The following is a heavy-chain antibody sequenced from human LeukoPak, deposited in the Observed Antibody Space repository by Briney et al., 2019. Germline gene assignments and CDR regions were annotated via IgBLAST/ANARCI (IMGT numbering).Heavy chain of an antibody. CDR3: TTVITYSGYDYYFDY. CDR1: GFTFSNAW. D-gene: IGHD5-12*01. V-gene: IGHV3-15*01. Sequence: PGGSLRLSCAASGFTFSNAWMSWVRQAPGKGLEWVGRIKSKTDGGTTDCAAPVKGRFTISRDDSKNTLYLQMNSLKTEDTAVYYCTTVITYSGYDYYFDYWGQGTLVTVSS. CDR2: IKSKTDGGTT. J-gene: IGHJ4*02.